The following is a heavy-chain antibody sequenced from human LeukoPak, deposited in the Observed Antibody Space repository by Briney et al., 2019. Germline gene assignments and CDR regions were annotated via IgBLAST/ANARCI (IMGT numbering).Heavy chain of an antibody. Sequence: GGSLRLSCAASGFTVSSNYMSWVRQAPGKGLEWVSVIYSGGSTYYADSVKGRFTISRDNSKNTLYLQMNSLRAEDTAVYYCARVTVYHYDSSGYYVSWCFDLWGRGTLVTVSS. D-gene: IGHD3-22*01. CDR3: ARVTVYHYDSSGYYVSWCFDL. V-gene: IGHV3-53*01. CDR1: GFTVSSNY. J-gene: IGHJ2*01. CDR2: IYSGGST.